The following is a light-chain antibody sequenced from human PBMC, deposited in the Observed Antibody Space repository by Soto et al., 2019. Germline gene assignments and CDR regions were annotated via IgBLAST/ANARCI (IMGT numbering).Light chain of an antibody. V-gene: IGLV2-14*02. Sequence: QSALTQPASVSGSPGQSITISCTGTSSDVGSYNLVSWYQQHPGKAPKLMIYEVSKRPSGVSNRFSGSKSDNTASLTISGLQAEVEADYYCSSYTSTYTLVFGGGTQLTVL. CDR3: SSYTSTYTLV. CDR1: SSDVGSYNL. J-gene: IGLJ3*02. CDR2: EVS.